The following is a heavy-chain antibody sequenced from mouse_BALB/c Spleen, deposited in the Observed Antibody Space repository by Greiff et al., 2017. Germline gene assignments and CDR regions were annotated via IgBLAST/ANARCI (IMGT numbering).Heavy chain of an antibody. CDR2: IRNKANGYTT. CDR3: ARDISTTATWFAY. Sequence: EVQLVESGGGLAQPGGSLRLSCATSGFTFTDYYMSWVRQPPGKALEWLGFIRNKANGYTTEYSASVKGQFTISRDNSQSILYLQMNTLRAEDSATYYCARDISTTATWFAYWGQGTLVTVSA. CDR1: GFTFTDYY. V-gene: IGHV7-3*02. J-gene: IGHJ3*01. D-gene: IGHD1-2*01.